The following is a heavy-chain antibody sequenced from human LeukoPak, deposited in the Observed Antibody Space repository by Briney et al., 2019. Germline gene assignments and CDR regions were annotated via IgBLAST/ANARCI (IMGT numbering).Heavy chain of an antibody. CDR3: TTEVVVVAATLDYFDY. CDR1: GFTFSSYA. Sequence: GGSLRLSCAASGFTFSSYAMSWVRQAPGKGLEWVSAISGSGGGTYYADSVKGRFTMSRDNSKNTLHLQMNSLSAEDTAVYYCTTEVVVVAATLDYFDYWGQGTLVTVSS. CDR2: ISGSGGGT. J-gene: IGHJ4*02. D-gene: IGHD2-15*01. V-gene: IGHV3-23*01.